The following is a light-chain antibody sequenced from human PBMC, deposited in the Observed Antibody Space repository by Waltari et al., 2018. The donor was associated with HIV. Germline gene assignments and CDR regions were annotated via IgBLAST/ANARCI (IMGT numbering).Light chain of an antibody. CDR2: TNN. V-gene: IGLV1-44*01. Sequence: QSVMTQPPSASGTPGQSVTISCSGSSSNIGNNPVNWYQQLPGTAPKLLIYTNNRRPSGGPDRFSGSRSGTSASLAISGLQSEDEADYYCAAWDDSLSGVVFGGGTKLTVL. J-gene: IGLJ2*01. CDR3: AAWDDSLSGVV. CDR1: SSNIGNNP.